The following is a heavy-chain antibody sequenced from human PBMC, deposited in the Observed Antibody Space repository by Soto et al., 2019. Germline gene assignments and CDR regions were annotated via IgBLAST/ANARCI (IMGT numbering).Heavy chain of an antibody. D-gene: IGHD2-15*01. CDR3: ARGHPDQPLVISYFSCYLWHG. CDR1: GGTFSYYS. J-gene: IGHJ6*01. CDR2: IIPVFNTT. V-gene: IGHV1-69*01. Sequence: QVQLVQSGAEVRKPGSSVRVSCKASGGTFSYYSISWVRQAPGQGLECMGGIIPVFNTTNYAQKFQGRVTITAEEATITAYVEMRSLSTMDTAVYYCARGHPDQPLVISYFSCYLWHGWRQGTPVTVSS.